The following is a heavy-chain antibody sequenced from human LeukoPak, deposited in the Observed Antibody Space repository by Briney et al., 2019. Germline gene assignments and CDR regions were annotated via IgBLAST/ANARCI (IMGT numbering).Heavy chain of an antibody. J-gene: IGHJ6*02. CDR3: ATTTITMVRGVIYYYYYGMDV. V-gene: IGHV1-24*01. CDR2: FDPEDGET. Sequence: ASVTVSCKVSGYTLTELSMHWVRQAPGKGLEWMGGFDPEDGETIYAQKFQGRVTMTEDTSTDTAYMELSSLRSEDTAVYYCATTTITMVRGVIYYYYYGMDVWGQGTTVTVSS. D-gene: IGHD3-10*01. CDR1: GYTLTELS.